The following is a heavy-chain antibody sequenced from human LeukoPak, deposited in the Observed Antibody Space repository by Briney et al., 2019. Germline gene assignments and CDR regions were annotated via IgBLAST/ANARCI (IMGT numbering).Heavy chain of an antibody. V-gene: IGHV3-23*01. J-gene: IGHJ3*02. CDR3: ARDSGTSFITMIVVVPEAFDI. CDR1: GFTFSSYA. D-gene: IGHD3-22*01. CDR2: ISGSGGST. Sequence: GGSLRLSCAASGFTFSSYAMSWVRQAPGKGLEWVSAISGSGGSTYYADSVKGRFTISRDNAKNSLYLQMNSLRAEDTAVYYCARDSGTSFITMIVVVPEAFDIWGQGTMVTVSS.